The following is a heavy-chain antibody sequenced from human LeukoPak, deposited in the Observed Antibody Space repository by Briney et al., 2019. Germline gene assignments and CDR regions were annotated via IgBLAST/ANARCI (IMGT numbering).Heavy chain of an antibody. Sequence: SETLSLTCTVSGGSISSGSYYWSWIRQPAGKGLEWIGRIYTSGSANYNPSLKSRVTISVDMSKNQFSLKLSSVTAADTAVYYCAGYGGNRFDYWGQGTLVTVSS. CDR1: GGSISSGSYY. CDR2: IYTSGSA. CDR3: AGYGGNRFDY. D-gene: IGHD4-23*01. J-gene: IGHJ4*02. V-gene: IGHV4-61*02.